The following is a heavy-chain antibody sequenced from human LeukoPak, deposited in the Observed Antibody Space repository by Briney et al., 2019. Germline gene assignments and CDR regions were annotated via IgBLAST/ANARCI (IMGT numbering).Heavy chain of an antibody. CDR3: AGHLHYYVAMDV. Sequence: GWSLRLSCEASGFTFSAYAMTWVRRAPGKGLEWVSSIGSDNKPHYSESVKGRFAISRDNSKNTLFLQLHNLRVEDTALYYCAGHLHYYVAMDVWGQGTTVTASS. J-gene: IGHJ6*02. CDR2: IGSDNKP. D-gene: IGHD3-10*02. CDR1: GFTFSAYA. V-gene: IGHV3-23*05.